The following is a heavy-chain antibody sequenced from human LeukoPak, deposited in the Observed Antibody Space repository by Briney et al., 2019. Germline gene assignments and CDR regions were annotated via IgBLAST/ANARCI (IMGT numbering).Heavy chain of an antibody. J-gene: IGHJ4*02. D-gene: IGHD2-15*01. CDR1: GFSFSSYA. Sequence: GGSLRFSCAASGFSFSSYAMNWVRQAPGKGLEWVSVICGSSSSTYYVDSVKGRFTISRDNSKNTLYLQMNSLRAEDTAIYCCAKGSGGSCHSATDYWGQGTLVTVSS. V-gene: IGHV3-23*01. CDR2: ICGSSSST. CDR3: AKGSGGSCHSATDY.